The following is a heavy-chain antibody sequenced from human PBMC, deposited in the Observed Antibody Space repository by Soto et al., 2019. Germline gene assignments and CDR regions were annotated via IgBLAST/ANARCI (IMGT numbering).Heavy chain of an antibody. J-gene: IGHJ4*02. CDR2: IIPILGTV. V-gene: IGHV1-69*11. CDR1: GGTFSSDA. D-gene: IGHD3-3*01. Sequence: QVHLVQSGAEVKKPGSSVKVSCKASGGTFSSDAISWVRQAPGQGLEWMGGIIPILGTVNYIQKFQGRVTITADESTSTAYMELRSLIPEDTAVYYCARSTIFGVVIVPDFDYWGQGSLVTVSS. CDR3: ARSTIFGVVIVPDFDY.